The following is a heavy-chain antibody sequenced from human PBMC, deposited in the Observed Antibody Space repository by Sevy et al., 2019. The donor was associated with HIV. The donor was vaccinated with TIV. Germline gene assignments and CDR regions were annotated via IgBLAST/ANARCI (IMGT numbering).Heavy chain of an antibody. CDR2: ISPYTGDT. J-gene: IGHJ4*02. D-gene: IGHD2-2*01. CDR3: ARDKPQGVVVLPGAMWGGVDY. Sequence: ASVKVSCRASGYTFRSYGISWVRQAPGQGLEWMGWISPYTGDTDFAQKVQGRVSMTSDTSTSTGYMGLRSLGSDETAVYYCARDKPQGVVVLPGAMWGGVDYWGQGTLVTVSS. CDR1: GYTFRSYG. V-gene: IGHV1-18*01.